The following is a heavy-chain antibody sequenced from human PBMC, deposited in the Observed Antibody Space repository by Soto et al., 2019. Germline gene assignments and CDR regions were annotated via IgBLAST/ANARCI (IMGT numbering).Heavy chain of an antibody. D-gene: IGHD2-15*01. CDR1: GFTVSVYY. Sequence: PGGSPRIFCASSGFTVSVYYMTWIRQAPGKGLEWLSYISPGSRYPAYADSVKGRFTISRDNARRSLSLQMNSLTVDDTAIYYCVRGGGGGLFDPWGQGSMVTVSS. J-gene: IGHJ5*02. CDR2: ISPGSRYP. V-gene: IGHV3-11*06. CDR3: VRGGGGGLFDP.